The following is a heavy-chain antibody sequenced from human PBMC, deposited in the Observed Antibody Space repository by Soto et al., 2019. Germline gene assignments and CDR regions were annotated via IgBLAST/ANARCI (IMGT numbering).Heavy chain of an antibody. CDR2: IYWDDDK. D-gene: IGHD3-16*01. J-gene: IGHJ4*02. V-gene: IGHV2-5*02. CDR3: ARALGSWGAYYFDS. Sequence: QITLKESGPTLVKPTHTLTLTCTFSGFSLNTYGVGAGWIRQPPGKALEWLALIYWDDDKRYSPSLKSRLSITKDTSQNQVVLTMTNMDPVDTVTYYCARALGSWGAYYFDSWGQGTLVTVSS. CDR1: GFSLNTYGVG.